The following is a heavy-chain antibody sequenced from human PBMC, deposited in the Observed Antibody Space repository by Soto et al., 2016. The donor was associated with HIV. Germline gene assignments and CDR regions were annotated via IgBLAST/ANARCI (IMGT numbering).Heavy chain of an antibody. D-gene: IGHD3-10*01. J-gene: IGHJ6*02. V-gene: IGHV3-66*01. Sequence: EVQLVESGGGLVQPGGSRDTLLCSLWNHRQWQLHELGPARLQGRGWSGSALIHSDGNTYYADSVKGRFTISRDDSKNMLYLQMSSLRGEDTAVYYCARDRVHVDGSVNYYLFYYYGMDVWGQGTTVTVSS. CDR3: ARDRVHVDGSVNYYLFYYYGMDV. CDR1: NHRQWQL. CDR2: IHSDGNT.